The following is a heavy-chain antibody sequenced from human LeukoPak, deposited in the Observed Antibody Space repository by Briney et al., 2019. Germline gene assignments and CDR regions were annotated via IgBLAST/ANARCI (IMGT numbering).Heavy chain of an antibody. Sequence: SETLSLTCTVSGGSISSYYWSWIRQPPGKGLEWIEYIYYSGSTNYNPSLKSRVTISVDTSKNQFSLKLSSVTAADTAVYYCARQSSSSWYPTPRDYYMDVWGKGTTVTVSS. CDR1: GGSISSYY. CDR3: ARQSSSSWYPTPRDYYMDV. J-gene: IGHJ6*03. V-gene: IGHV4-59*08. CDR2: IYYSGST. D-gene: IGHD6-13*01.